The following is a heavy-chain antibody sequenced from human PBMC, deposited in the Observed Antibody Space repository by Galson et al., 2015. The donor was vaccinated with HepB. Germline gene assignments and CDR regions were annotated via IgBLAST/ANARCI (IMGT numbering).Heavy chain of an antibody. D-gene: IGHD3-3*01. V-gene: IGHV3-49*03. CDR3: TREAPKEWLFALYYYYYMDV. CDR1: GFTFGDYA. J-gene: IGHJ6*03. Sequence: SLRLSCAASGFTFGDYAMSWFRQAPGKGLEWVGFIRSKAYGGTTEYAASMKGRFTISRDDSKSIAYLQMNSLKTEDTAVYYCTREAPKEWLFALYYYYYMDVWGKGTTVTVSS. CDR2: IRSKAYGGTT.